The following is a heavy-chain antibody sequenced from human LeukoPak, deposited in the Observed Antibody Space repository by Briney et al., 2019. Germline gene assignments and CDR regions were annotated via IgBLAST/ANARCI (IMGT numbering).Heavy chain of an antibody. CDR1: GFTFSSYA. CDR3: AKLQGVAAAGHPYFDY. D-gene: IGHD6-13*01. V-gene: IGHV3-23*01. CDR2: ISGSAGST. J-gene: IGHJ4*02. Sequence: GRSLRLSCAASGFTFSSYAMSWVRQAPGKGLEWVSVISGSAGSTHYADSVKGRFTISRDKSKNTLYLQVNSLRAEDTAVYYCAKLQGVAAAGHPYFDYWGQGTLVTVSS.